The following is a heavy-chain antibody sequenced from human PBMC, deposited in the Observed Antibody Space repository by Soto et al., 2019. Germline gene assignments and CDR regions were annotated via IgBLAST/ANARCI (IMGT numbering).Heavy chain of an antibody. J-gene: IGHJ4*02. D-gene: IGHD5-12*01. CDR2: VYYNGRT. CDR3: SRVPQRDYGYPDY. Sequence: QLQLQESGPGLVMPSETLSLTCTVSGGSISNTIYYWGWIRQPPGKGLEWIGTVYYNGRTYYNPSLKSRVPISVDTSKNQFSLKLSSVTAADTAVYYCSRVPQRDYGYPDYWGQGTLVTVSS. CDR1: GGSISNTIYY. V-gene: IGHV4-39*01.